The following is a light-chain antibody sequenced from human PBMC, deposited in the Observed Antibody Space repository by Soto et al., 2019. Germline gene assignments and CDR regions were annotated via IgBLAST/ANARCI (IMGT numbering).Light chain of an antibody. CDR1: SSDVGGYNY. CDR2: EVS. CDR3: SSYTTSGTHVI. Sequence: QSALTQPASVSGSPGQSITISCTGTSSDVGGYNYVSWYQQHPGKAPKLMINEVSNRPSGVSNRFSGSKSGNTASLTISRLQAEDEADYYCSSYTTSGTHVIFGGGTKVTVL. J-gene: IGLJ2*01. V-gene: IGLV2-14*01.